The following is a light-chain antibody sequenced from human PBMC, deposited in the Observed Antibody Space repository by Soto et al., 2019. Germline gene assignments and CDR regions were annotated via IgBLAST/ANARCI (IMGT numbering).Light chain of an antibody. CDR1: QSISSY. J-gene: IGKJ5*01. V-gene: IGKV3-15*01. Sequence: EVVLTQSPDTLSLPPGERATLSCRASQSISSYLAWYQQKPGQAPRLLIYGVSARATGIPARFGGSGFGTEFTLTISSLQSEDFAVYYCQQYNNWPLTFGQGTRLEIK. CDR3: QQYNNWPLT. CDR2: GVS.